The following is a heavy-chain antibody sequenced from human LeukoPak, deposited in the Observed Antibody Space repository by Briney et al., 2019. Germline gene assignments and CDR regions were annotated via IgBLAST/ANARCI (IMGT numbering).Heavy chain of an antibody. CDR3: ATDLPLGVVAATPRTGY. CDR2: INPST. J-gene: IGHJ4*02. V-gene: IGHV1-46*01. CDR1: GYTFTSYY. D-gene: IGHD2-15*01. Sequence: GASVKVSCKASGYTFTSYYLHWVRQAPGQGLEWMGLINPSTIYAQNFQGRVTMTEDTSTDTAYMELSSLKSEDTAVYYCATDLPLGVVAATPRTGYWGQGTLVTVSS.